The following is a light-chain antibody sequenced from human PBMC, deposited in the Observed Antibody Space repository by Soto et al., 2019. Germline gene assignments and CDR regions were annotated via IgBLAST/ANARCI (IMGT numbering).Light chain of an antibody. CDR2: DAS. J-gene: IGKJ5*01. CDR1: RSVSSY. CDR3: QQRHMWPIT. V-gene: IGKV3-11*01. Sequence: VVLTQSPATLASSPGESATLSCRATRSVSSYLAWYQQKPGQAPRLLIYDASNRATGIPARFSGSGSGTDFTLTISSLEPEDSAVYYCQQRHMWPITFGQGTRLEI.